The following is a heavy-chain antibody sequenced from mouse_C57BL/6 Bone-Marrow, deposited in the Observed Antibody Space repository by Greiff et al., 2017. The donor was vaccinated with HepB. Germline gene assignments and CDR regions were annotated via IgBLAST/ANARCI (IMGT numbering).Heavy chain of an antibody. CDR1: GFTFSDYY. J-gene: IGHJ3*01. Sequence: EVMLVESGGGLVQPGGSLKLSCAASGFTFSDYYMYWVRQTPEKRLEWVAYISNGGGSTYYPDTVKVRFTISRDNAKNTLYLQMSRLKSEDTAMYYCARRDYYGSSWCAYWGQGTLVTVSA. V-gene: IGHV5-12*01. CDR2: ISNGGGST. D-gene: IGHD1-1*01. CDR3: ARRDYYGSSWCAY.